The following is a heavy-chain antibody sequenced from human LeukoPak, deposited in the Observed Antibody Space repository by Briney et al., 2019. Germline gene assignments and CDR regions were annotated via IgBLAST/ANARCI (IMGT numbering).Heavy chain of an antibody. CDR1: GYTFIDYY. V-gene: IGHV1-2*06. Sequence: ASVKVSCKASGYTFIDYYIHWVRHAPGQGVEWMGRSNPNRGGSNYAQNFQGRDTMTRDTSISAAYMELGRLRSDDTAVYYCARDLPSTSNWELDYWGQGTLVTVSS. CDR2: SNPNRGGS. D-gene: IGHD7-27*01. CDR3: ARDLPSTSNWELDY. J-gene: IGHJ4*02.